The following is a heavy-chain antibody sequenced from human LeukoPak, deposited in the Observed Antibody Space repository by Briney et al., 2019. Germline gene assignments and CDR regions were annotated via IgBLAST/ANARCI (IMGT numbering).Heavy chain of an antibody. J-gene: IGHJ6*03. D-gene: IGHD3-10*01. V-gene: IGHV3-30*02. Sequence: GGSLRLSCVASGFTFSSYGMHWVRQAPGKGLEWVAFIRYDGSNKYYADSVKGRFTISRDNSKNTLYLQMNSLRAEDTAVYYCAKDRGTMVRGVPGYMDVWGKGTTVTISS. CDR2: IRYDGSNK. CDR3: AKDRGTMVRGVPGYMDV. CDR1: GFTFSSYG.